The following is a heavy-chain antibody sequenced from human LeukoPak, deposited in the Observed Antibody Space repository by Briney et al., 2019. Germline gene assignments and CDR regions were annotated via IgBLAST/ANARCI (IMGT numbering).Heavy chain of an antibody. V-gene: IGHV1-24*01. CDR1: GYTLTELS. CDR2: FDPEDGET. J-gene: IGHJ4*02. D-gene: IGHD3-9*01. CDR3: ATSYDILTGWYYFDY. Sequence: ASVKVSCKVSGYTLTELSMHWVRQATGKGLEWMGGFDPEDGETIYAQKFQGRVTMTEDTSTDTAYMELSSLRSEDTAVYYCATSYDILTGWYYFDYWGQGTLVTVSS.